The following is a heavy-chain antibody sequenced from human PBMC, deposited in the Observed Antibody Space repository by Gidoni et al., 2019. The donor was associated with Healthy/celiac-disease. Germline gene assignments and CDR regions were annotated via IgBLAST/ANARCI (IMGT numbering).Heavy chain of an antibody. V-gene: IGHV1-3*01. Sequence: QVQLVQSGAEVKKPGASVKVSCKASGYTFTSYAMHWVRQAPGQRLEWMGWINAGNGTTKYSQKFQGRVTITRDTSASTAYMELSSLRSEDTAVYYCARGGGIVGATLDYWGQGTLVTVSS. J-gene: IGHJ4*02. CDR3: ARGGGIVGATLDY. D-gene: IGHD1-26*01. CDR2: INAGNGTT. CDR1: GYTFTSYA.